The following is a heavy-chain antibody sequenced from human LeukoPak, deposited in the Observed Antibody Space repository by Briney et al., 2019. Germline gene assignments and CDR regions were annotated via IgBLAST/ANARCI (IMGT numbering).Heavy chain of an antibody. D-gene: IGHD2-2*01. CDR2: IYYSGST. Sequence: PSQTLSLTCTVSGGSISSGDYYWSWIRQPPGKGLEWIGYIYYSGSTYYNPSLKSRVAISVDTSKNQFSLKLSSVTAADTAVYYYASSNCTITSCPENNFDYWGQGTLVTVSS. V-gene: IGHV4-30-4*08. CDR1: GGSISSGDYY. J-gene: IGHJ4*02. CDR3: ASSNCTITSCPENNFDY.